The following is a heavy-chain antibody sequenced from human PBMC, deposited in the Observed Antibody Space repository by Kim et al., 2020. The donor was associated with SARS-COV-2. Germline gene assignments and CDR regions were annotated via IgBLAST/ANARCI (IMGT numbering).Heavy chain of an antibody. Sequence: GGSLRLSCAASGFTFSSYSMNWVRQAPGKGLEWVSYISSSSSTIYYADSVKGRFTISRDNAKNSLYLQMNSLRAEDTAVYYCARDGVGGATPFDYWGQGTLVTVSS. D-gene: IGHD1-26*01. V-gene: IGHV3-48*04. CDR1: GFTFSSYS. CDR2: ISSSSSTI. J-gene: IGHJ4*02. CDR3: ARDGVGGATPFDY.